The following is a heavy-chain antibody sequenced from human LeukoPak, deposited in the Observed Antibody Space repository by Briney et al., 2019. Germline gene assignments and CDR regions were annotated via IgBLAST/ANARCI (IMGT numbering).Heavy chain of an antibody. D-gene: IGHD4/OR15-4a*01. CDR2: TYYRSKWYN. CDR1: GDSVSSNSVA. CDR3: IAMVINHAFDI. V-gene: IGHV6-1*01. Sequence: SQTLSLTCAVSGDSVSSNSVAWNWIRQSPSGGLEWLGRTYYRSKWYNEYAVSVKSRITINPDTSNNQVSLYLNFVTPEDTAVYYCIAMVINHAFDIWGLGTMVTVYS. J-gene: IGHJ3*02.